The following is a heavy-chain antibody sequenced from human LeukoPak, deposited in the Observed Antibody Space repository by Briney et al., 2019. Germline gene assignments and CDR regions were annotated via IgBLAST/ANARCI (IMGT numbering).Heavy chain of an antibody. V-gene: IGHV1-69*13. CDR1: GGTFSSYA. Sequence: SVKVSCKASGGTFSSYAISWVRQAPGQGLEWMGGIIPIFGTANYAQKFQGRVTITADESTSTAYMELSSLRSEDTAVYYCARAINGYSGYDSKRSYYYYMDVWGKGTTVTISS. J-gene: IGHJ6*03. CDR2: IIPIFGTA. CDR3: ARAINGYSGYDSKRSYYYYMDV. D-gene: IGHD5-12*01.